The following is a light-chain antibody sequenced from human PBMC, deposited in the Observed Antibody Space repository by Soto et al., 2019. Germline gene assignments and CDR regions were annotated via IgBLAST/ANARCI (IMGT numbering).Light chain of an antibody. CDR2: DVS. J-gene: IGLJ2*01. Sequence: QSVLTQPRSVSGSPGQSVSIPCTGASSDVRGYDAVSWYQQHPGKVPKLMIYDVSKLPSGVPDRFSGSKSGNTATLTISGRKAQDEVDFYCCSYAGSYRLVVGGGTKRTV. CDR3: CSYAGSYRLV. V-gene: IGLV2-11*01. CDR1: SSDVRGYDA.